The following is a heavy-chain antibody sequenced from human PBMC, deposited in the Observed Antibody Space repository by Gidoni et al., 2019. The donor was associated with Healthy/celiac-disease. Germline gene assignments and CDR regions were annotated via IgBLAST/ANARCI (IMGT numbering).Heavy chain of an antibody. CDR3: ARGGAREPFDY. CDR1: GFTFSDYY. CDR2: ISSSSSYT. D-gene: IGHD3-16*01. J-gene: IGHJ4*02. V-gene: IGHV3-11*05. Sequence: QVQLVVSGGGLVKPGGSLRLSCAAPGFTFSDYYISWIRQAPGKGLEWVSYISSSSSYTNYADSVKGRFTISRDNAKNSLYLQMNSLRAEDTAVYYCARGGAREPFDYWGQGTLVTVSS.